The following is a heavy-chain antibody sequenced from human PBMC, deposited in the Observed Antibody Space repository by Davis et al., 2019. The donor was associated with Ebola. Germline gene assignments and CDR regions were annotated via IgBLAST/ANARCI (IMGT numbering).Heavy chain of an antibody. J-gene: IGHJ4*02. CDR1: GFTFSSYS. CDR3: ARGSYPLY. V-gene: IGHV3-48*02. CDR2: ISSSSSTR. D-gene: IGHD1-26*01. Sequence: GESLKISCAASGFTFSSYSMNWVRQAPGKGLEWVSYISSSSSTRYYADSVKGRFTISRDNAKNSLYLQMNSLRDEDTAVYYCARGSYPLYWGQGTLVTVSS.